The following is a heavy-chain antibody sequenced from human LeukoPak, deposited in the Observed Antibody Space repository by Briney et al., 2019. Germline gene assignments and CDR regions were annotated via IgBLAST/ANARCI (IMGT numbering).Heavy chain of an antibody. Sequence: GGSLRLSCAASGFTFSSYAMSWVRQAPGKGLEWVSAISGSGGSTYYADSVKGRFTISRDNSKNTLYLQMNSLRAEDTAVYYCAKDPYSSSWYNWFDPWGQGTLVTVSS. CDR3: AKDPYSSSWYNWFDP. CDR2: ISGSGGST. V-gene: IGHV3-23*01. CDR1: GFTFSSYA. J-gene: IGHJ5*02. D-gene: IGHD6-13*01.